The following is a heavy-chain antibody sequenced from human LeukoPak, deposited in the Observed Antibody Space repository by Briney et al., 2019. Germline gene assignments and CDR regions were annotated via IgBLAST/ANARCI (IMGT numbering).Heavy chain of an antibody. CDR3: ARVGRGDVNEAFEI. CDR2: ISGSGGST. CDR1: GFTFSSYA. Sequence: GGSLRLSCAASGFTFSSYAMSWVRQAPGKGLEWVSAISGSGGSTYYADSVKGRFTISRDNAKNSLYLQMNSLRAEDTAVYYCARVGRGDVNEAFEIWGEGRMVTVSS. D-gene: IGHD3-10*01. V-gene: IGHV3-23*01. J-gene: IGHJ3*02.